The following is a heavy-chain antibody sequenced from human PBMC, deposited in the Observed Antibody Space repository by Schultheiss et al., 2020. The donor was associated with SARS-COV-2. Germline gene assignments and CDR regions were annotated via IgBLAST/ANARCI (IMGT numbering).Heavy chain of an antibody. Sequence: SCAASGFTFSGSAMHWVRQAPGKGLEWVAVIWYDGSNKYYADSVKGRFTISRDNSKNTLYLQMNSLRAEDTAVYYCARGDSSGFHVDYWGQGTLVTVSS. V-gene: IGHV3-33*08. CDR3: ARGDSSGFHVDY. CDR1: GFTFSGSA. J-gene: IGHJ4*02. D-gene: IGHD3-22*01. CDR2: IWYDGSNK.